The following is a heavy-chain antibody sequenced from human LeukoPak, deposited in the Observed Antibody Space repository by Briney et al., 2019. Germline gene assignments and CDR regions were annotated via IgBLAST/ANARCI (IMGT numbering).Heavy chain of an antibody. J-gene: IGHJ4*02. D-gene: IGHD1-26*01. CDR2: IRYDGSNK. V-gene: IGHV3-30*02. Sequence: PGGSLRLSCAGSGFTFSSYGMHWVRQAPGKGLEWVAFIRYDGSNKYYADSVKGRFTISRDNSKNTLYLQMNSLRAEDTAVYYCAKAEGAPFDYWGQGTLVTVSS. CDR3: AKAEGAPFDY. CDR1: GFTFSSYG.